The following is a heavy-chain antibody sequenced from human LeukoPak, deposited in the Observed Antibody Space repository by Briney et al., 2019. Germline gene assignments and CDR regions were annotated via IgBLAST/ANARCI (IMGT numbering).Heavy chain of an antibody. J-gene: IGHJ4*02. CDR1: GFTFSSYG. D-gene: IGHD2-2*01. CDR2: IRYDGSNK. V-gene: IGHV3-30*02. CDR3: ANWVVVPAATFDY. Sequence: GSLRLSCAASGFTFSSYGMHWVRQAPGKGLEWVAFIRYDGSNKYYADSVKGRFTISRDNSKNTLYLQMNSLRAEDTAVYYCANWVVVPAATFDYWGQGTLVTVSS.